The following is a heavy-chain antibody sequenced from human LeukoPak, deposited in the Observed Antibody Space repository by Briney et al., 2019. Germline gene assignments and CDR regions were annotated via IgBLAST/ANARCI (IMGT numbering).Heavy chain of an antibody. J-gene: IGHJ6*02. CDR3: ARDYDILTGYNYYYYGMDV. CDR2: MNPNSGNT. V-gene: IGHV1-8*02. D-gene: IGHD3-9*01. Sequence: ASVKVSCKASGGTFSSYAISWVRQATGQGLEWMGWMNPNSGNTGYAQKFQGRVTMTRNTSISTAYMELSSLRSEDTAVYYCARDYDILTGYNYYYYGMDVWGQGTTVTVSS. CDR1: GGTFSSYA.